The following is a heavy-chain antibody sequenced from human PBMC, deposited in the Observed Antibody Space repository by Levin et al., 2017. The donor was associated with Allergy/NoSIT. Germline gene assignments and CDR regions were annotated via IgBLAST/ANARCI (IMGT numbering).Heavy chain of an antibody. CDR2: ISSSSTYT. Sequence: PGGSLRLSCAASGFSLSDYYMSWIRQAPGKGLEWVSYISSSSTYTKYADSVKGRFTISRDNGKNSLYLQMNSLRVEDTAVYYCARGELSAFDFWGQGTLVTVSS. CDR3: ARGELSAFDF. D-gene: IGHD1-7*01. CDR1: GFSLSDYY. J-gene: IGHJ4*02. V-gene: IGHV3-11*05.